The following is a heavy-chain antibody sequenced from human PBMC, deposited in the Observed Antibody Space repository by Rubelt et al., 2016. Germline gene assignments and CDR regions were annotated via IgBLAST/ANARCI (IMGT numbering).Heavy chain of an antibody. CDR1: GYTFTSYA. D-gene: IGHD3-10*01. V-gene: IGHV1-3*01. Sequence: QVQLVQSGAEVKKPGASVKVSCKASGYTFTSYAMHWVRQAPGQRLEWIGWINAGTGNPKYSQKFHGRVTITRDTSASTAYMGLSSLRSEDTAVYYCARGGLSELLWFGESRIDYWGQGTLVTVSS. CDR2: INAGTGNP. CDR3: ARGGLSELLWFGESRIDY. J-gene: IGHJ4*02.